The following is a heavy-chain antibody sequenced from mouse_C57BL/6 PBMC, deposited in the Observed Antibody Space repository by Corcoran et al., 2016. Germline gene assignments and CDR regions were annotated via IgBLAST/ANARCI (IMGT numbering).Heavy chain of an antibody. CDR1: GYTFTDYY. CDR3: ARGWDRGYAMDY. V-gene: IGHV1-19*01. CDR2: INPYNGGT. J-gene: IGHJ4*01. D-gene: IGHD3-3*01. Sequence: EVQLQQSGPVLVKPGASVKMSCKASGYTFTDYYMNWVKQSHGKSLEWIGVINPYNGGTSYNQKFKGKATLTVDKSSSTAYMELNSLTSEDSAVYYCARGWDRGYAMDYWGQGTSVTVSS.